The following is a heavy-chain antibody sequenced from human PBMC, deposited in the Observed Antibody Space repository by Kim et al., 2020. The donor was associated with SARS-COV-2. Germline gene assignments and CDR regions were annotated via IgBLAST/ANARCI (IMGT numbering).Heavy chain of an antibody. Sequence: ASVKVSCKASGYTFTDYYMHWVRQAPGQGLEWMGWINPNSGGTNYAQKFQGRVTMTKDTSISTAYMELSRLRSDDTAVYYCARVPSFGGGANWFDPWGQGTLVTVSS. V-gene: IGHV1-2*02. CDR1: GYTFTDYY. CDR2: INPNSGGT. D-gene: IGHD3-10*01. J-gene: IGHJ5*02. CDR3: ARVPSFGGGANWFDP.